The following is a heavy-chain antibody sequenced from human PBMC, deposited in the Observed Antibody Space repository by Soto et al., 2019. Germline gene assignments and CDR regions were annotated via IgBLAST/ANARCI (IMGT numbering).Heavy chain of an antibody. CDR1: GFSLTTNGVG. D-gene: IGHD1-1*01. Sequence: QITLKASGPTLVKPTQTLTLTCTFSGFSLTTNGVGVGWIRQPPGKALEWLAVIYWNDNKQYSPSLKNRLTIAKDTSTNQVVLTMTSMDPVDTATYYCAHREIGTGNFDSWGQGTLVTVSS. J-gene: IGHJ4*02. CDR2: IYWNDNK. V-gene: IGHV2-5*01. CDR3: AHREIGTGNFDS.